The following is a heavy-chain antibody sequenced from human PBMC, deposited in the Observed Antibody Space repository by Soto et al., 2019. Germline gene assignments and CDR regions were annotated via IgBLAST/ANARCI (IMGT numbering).Heavy chain of an antibody. CDR1: GYTFTNYG. CDR2: ISVYNGNT. V-gene: IGHV1-18*01. CDR3: ASRSGQLPYYFDY. Sequence: QVPLVQSGAEVKKPGASVKVSCKASGYTFTNYGITWVRRAPGQGFEWMGWISVYNGNTNYAQNLQGRVTMTTDTSTSTVYMDLRTLRSDDTAVYYCASRSGQLPYYFDYWGQGTLVTVSS. J-gene: IGHJ4*02. D-gene: IGHD5-18*01.